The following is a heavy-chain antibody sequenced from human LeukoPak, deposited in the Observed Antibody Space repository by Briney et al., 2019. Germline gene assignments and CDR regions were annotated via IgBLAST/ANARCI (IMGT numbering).Heavy chain of an antibody. J-gene: IGHJ5*02. CDR1: GFTFSGYS. CDR3: ARGQTMVRS. D-gene: IGHD3-10*01. V-gene: IGHV3-53*01. Sequence: GGSLRLSCAASGFTFSGYSMNWVRQAPGKGLEWVSVIYSGGSTYYADSVKGRFTISRDNSKNTLYLQMNSLRAEGTAVYYCARGQTMVRSWGQGTLVTVSS. CDR2: IYSGGST.